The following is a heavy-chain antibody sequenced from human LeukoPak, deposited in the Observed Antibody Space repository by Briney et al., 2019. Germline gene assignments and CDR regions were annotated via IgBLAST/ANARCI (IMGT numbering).Heavy chain of an antibody. Sequence: PGGSLRLSCAASGFTFSTYMMTWVRQAPGKGLEGVSYISDSSDSIYYGDSVKGRFTISRDNAKNSLYLQMNSLRAEDTAVYFCARAPLVFWSGYLGMDVWGKGTTVTVSS. CDR2: ISDSSDSI. CDR1: GFTFSTYM. CDR3: ARAPLVFWSGYLGMDV. D-gene: IGHD3-3*01. V-gene: IGHV3-48*04. J-gene: IGHJ6*04.